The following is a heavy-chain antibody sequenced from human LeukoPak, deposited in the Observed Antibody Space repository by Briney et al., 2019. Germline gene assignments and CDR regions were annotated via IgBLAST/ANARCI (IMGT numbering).Heavy chain of an antibody. CDR1: GFTFSSYA. J-gene: IGHJ4*02. CDR3: AKDRGGYYDSGSYYNY. Sequence: PGGSLRLSCAAYGFTFSSYAMSWVRQAPGKGLEWISAISGSGGSTYYADSVKGRFTISRDNSKNTLYLQMNSLRAEDTAVYYCAKDRGGYYDSGSYYNYWGQGTLVTVSS. V-gene: IGHV3-23*01. D-gene: IGHD3-10*01. CDR2: ISGSGGST.